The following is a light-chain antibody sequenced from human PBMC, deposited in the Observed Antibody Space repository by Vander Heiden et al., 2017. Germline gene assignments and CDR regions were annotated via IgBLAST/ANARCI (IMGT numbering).Light chain of an antibody. CDR1: SRNIGSYKF. Sequence: QSGLTQPASGSGSLGQSITISCTGTSRNIGSYKFVSWYQRHPGTAPRLIIFEVTKRPSGVSNRFSGSKSGNTASLTISGLQAEDEADYFCCSYAGSGTVVFGGGTKTTVL. CDR3: CSYAGSGTVV. CDR2: EVT. J-gene: IGLJ2*01. V-gene: IGLV2-23*02.